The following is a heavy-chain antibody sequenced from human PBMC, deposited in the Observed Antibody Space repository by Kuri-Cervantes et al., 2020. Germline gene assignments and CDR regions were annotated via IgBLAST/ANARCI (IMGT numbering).Heavy chain of an antibody. V-gene: IGHV3-72*01. J-gene: IGHJ6*02. CDR3: ARGALYYGMDI. CDR1: GFTFSDHY. CDR2: TRNKANSYTT. Sequence: GESLKISCAASGFTFSDHYMDWVRQAPGKGLEWVGRTRNKANSYTTEYAASVKGRFTISRDDSKNSLYLQMNSLRAEDMAVYYCARGALYYGMDIWGQGTTVTVSS.